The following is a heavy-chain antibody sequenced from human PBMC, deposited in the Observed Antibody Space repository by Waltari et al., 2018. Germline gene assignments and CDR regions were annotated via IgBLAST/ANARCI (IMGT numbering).Heavy chain of an antibody. Sequence: EVQLVESGGGLVQPGGSLRLSCVASTFTLNNYWVSWVRQAPGKGLECLGNIDEDGSVTNDVSSVKGRFSVSRNNVEKTLYLHMNSLRVEDTAVYYCARDPGSGACDIWGQGAMVTVSS. CDR2: IDEDGSVT. CDR1: TFTLNNYW. CDR3: ARDPGSGACDI. V-gene: IGHV3-7*01. D-gene: IGHD1-26*01. J-gene: IGHJ3*02.